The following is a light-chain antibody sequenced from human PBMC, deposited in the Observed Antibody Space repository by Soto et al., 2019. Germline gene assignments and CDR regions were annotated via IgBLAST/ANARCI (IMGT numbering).Light chain of an antibody. Sequence: EIVLTQSPATLSLSPGERATLSCRASQSVSSYLAWYQQKPCQAPRLLIYDASNRATGIPARFSGSGSGTDFTLTISGLEPEDLAVYYCQHRSNCLRLFTFGPGTKVDIK. J-gene: IGKJ3*01. CDR2: DAS. CDR1: QSVSSY. CDR3: QHRSNCLRLFT. V-gene: IGKV3-11*01.